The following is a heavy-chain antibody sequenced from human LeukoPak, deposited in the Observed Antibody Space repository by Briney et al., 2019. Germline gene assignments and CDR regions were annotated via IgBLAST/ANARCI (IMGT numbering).Heavy chain of an antibody. D-gene: IGHD4-11*01. V-gene: IGHV3-30*02. CDR2: IRYDGSNK. CDR1: GFPFSSYG. CDR3: ASDFTVTPAY. J-gene: IGHJ4*02. Sequence: GGSLRLSCAASGFPFSSYGMHWVRQAPGKGLEWVAFIRYDGSNKYYADSVKGRFTIFRDNAKNSLYLQMNSLRAEDTAVYYCASDFTVTPAYWGQGTLVTVSS.